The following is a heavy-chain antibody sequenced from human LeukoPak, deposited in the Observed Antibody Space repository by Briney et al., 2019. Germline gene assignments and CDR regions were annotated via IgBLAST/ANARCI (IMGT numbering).Heavy chain of an antibody. CDR3: AKCRTTCYANGFDI. Sequence: GRSLSLSCAASGFTFSSYAMSWVRQAPGKGLEWVSAISGSGGDTHYADSVKGRFTISRDNSKNTLYLQMNSLRAEDTAVYYCAKCRTTCYANGFDIWGQGTMVTVSS. D-gene: IGHD2-2*01. J-gene: IGHJ3*02. CDR1: GFTFSSYA. CDR2: ISGSGGDT. V-gene: IGHV3-23*01.